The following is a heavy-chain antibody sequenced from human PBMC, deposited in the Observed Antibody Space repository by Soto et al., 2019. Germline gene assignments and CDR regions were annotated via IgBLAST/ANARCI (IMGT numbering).Heavy chain of an antibody. D-gene: IGHD2-2*01. J-gene: IGHJ6*02. V-gene: IGHV3-15*07. CDR1: GFTFSNAW. Sequence: GGSLRLSCAASGFTFSNAWMNWVRQAPGKGLEWVGRIKSKTDGGTTDYDAPVKGRFTISRDDSKNTLYLQMNSLKTEDTAVYYCTTDQEVPAASSRDYYYGMDVWGQGTTVTSP. CDR2: IKSKTDGGTT. CDR3: TTDQEVPAASSRDYYYGMDV.